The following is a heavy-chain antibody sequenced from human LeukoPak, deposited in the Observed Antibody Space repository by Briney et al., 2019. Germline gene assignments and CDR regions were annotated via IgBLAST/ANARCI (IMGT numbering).Heavy chain of an antibody. J-gene: IGHJ4*02. CDR3: ARGWGGNINQ. V-gene: IGHV6-1*01. CDR2: TYYRSKWYT. CDR1: GDSFSSNSAA. Sequence: SQTLSLTCAISGDSFSSNSAAWNWIRQSPSRGLKWLGRTYYRSKWYTYYAVAVKGRITINADTSKNPFSPQLNSVPPEDTAVYYCARGWGGNINQWGQGTLVTVSS. D-gene: IGHD2/OR15-2a*01.